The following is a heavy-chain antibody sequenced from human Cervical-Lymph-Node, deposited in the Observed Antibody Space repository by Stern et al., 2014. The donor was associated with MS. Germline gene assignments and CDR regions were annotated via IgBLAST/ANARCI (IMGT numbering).Heavy chain of an antibody. Sequence: QITLKESGPALVKPTQTLTLTCTFSGFSLSTSGMRVSWIRQPPGKALEWLARLDWDDDKLYSTSLKTRLTISKDTSKNQVVLTMTNMDPVDTATYYCARSPPYYEFWNDYYYFDYWGQGTLVAVSS. D-gene: IGHD3-3*01. J-gene: IGHJ4*02. CDR3: ARSPPYYEFWNDYYYFDY. CDR1: GFSLSTSGMR. V-gene: IGHV2-70*04. CDR2: LDWDDDK.